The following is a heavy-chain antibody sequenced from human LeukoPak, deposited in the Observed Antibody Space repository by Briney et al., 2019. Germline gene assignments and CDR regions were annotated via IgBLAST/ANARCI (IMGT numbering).Heavy chain of an antibody. D-gene: IGHD4-11*01. CDR2: IYYSGST. Sequence: SETLALTCTVSGGSTSSYYWSWIRQPPGKGLEWIGYIYYSGSTNYNPSLKSRVTISVDTSKNQFSLKLSSVTAADTAVYYCARHPTVTTNWFDPWGQGTLVTVSS. CDR1: GGSTSSYY. V-gene: IGHV4-59*08. CDR3: ARHPTVTTNWFDP. J-gene: IGHJ5*02.